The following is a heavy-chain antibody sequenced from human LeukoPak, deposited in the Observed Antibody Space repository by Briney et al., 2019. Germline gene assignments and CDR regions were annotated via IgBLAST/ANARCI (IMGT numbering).Heavy chain of an antibody. V-gene: IGHV3-48*01. CDR2: ISDDSSTI. CDR3: ARPRGGGGWFNAFDI. Sequence: GGSLRLSCEASGFTFRRYSMNWVRQAPGRGLEWLSYISDDSSTIYYVDSVRGRFTISRDNAKNSLYLQMSSLSAEDTAVYYCARPRGGGGWFNAFDIWGQGTTVTVSA. J-gene: IGHJ3*02. D-gene: IGHD6-19*01. CDR1: GFTFRRYS.